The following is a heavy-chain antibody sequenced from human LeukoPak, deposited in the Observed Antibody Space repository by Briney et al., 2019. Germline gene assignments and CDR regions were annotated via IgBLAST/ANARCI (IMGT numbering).Heavy chain of an antibody. Sequence: PSETLSLTCTVSGGSIDSYYWSWIRQPPGKGLEWIGYIYYTGSTEYHPSLKSRVTISLDTSKNQFSLKLTSVTAAGTAVYYCARAYQSAEYYFDYWGQGNLVSVSS. J-gene: IGHJ4*02. V-gene: IGHV4-59*01. CDR3: ARAYQSAEYYFDY. CDR1: GGSIDSYY. D-gene: IGHD2-2*01. CDR2: IYYTGST.